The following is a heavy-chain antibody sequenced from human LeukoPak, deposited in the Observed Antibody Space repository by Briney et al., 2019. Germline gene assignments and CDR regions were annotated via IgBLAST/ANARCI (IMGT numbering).Heavy chain of an antibody. Sequence: ASVKVSCKASGYTFTGYYMHWVRQAPGQGLEWMGWINPNSGGTNYAQKFQGRVTMTRDTSISTAYMELSRLRSDDTAVYYCARDRMITRAYYMDVWGKGTTVTVSS. J-gene: IGHJ6*03. CDR2: INPNSGGT. CDR1: GYTFTGYY. V-gene: IGHV1-2*02. D-gene: IGHD3-16*01. CDR3: ARDRMITRAYYMDV.